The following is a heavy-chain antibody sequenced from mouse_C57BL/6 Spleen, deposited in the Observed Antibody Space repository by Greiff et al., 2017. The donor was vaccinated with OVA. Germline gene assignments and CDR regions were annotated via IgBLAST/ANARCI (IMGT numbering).Heavy chain of an antibody. CDR1: GYTFTRYW. CDR3: ARGGVYGYGFAY. CDR2: IDPSDSAT. D-gene: IGHD2-2*01. Sequence: QVQLQQPGAELVRPGSSVKLSCKASGYTFTRYWMPWVKQRPIPGLEWIGNIDPSDSATHYNQKFQDKATLTVDKSSRTAYKQLSSLTSEDSAVYYCARGGVYGYGFAYWGQGTLVTVSA. V-gene: IGHV1-52*01. J-gene: IGHJ3*01.